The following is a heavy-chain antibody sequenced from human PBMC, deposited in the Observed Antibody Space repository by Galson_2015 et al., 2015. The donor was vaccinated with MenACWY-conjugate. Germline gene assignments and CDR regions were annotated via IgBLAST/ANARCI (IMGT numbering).Heavy chain of an antibody. CDR2: ITGDESKK. Sequence: SLRLSCAASGFTFSSYWMTWVRQAPGKGLDWVANITGDESKKYYVDSVEGRFTISRDNAKNSLYLQMNSLRAEDTAVYFCARDATPRVEYTSVWLDAFDFWGQGTMVFVSS. J-gene: IGHJ3*01. V-gene: IGHV3-7*03. D-gene: IGHD5/OR15-5a*01. CDR3: ARDATPRVEYTSVWLDAFDF. CDR1: GFTFSSYW.